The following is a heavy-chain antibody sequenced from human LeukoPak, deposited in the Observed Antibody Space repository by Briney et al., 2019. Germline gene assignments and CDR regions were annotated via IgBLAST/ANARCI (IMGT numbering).Heavy chain of an antibody. CDR2: ISSSSSYI. J-gene: IGHJ4*02. CDR1: GFTFSSYS. D-gene: IGHD3-22*01. Sequence: PGGSLRLSCAASGFTFSSYSMNWVRQAPGKGLEWVSSISSSSSYIYYADSVKGRFTISRDNAKNSLYLQMYSLRAEDTAVYYCARDRVLDYYDSSGYDYWGQGTLVTVSS. CDR3: ARDRVLDYYDSSGYDY. V-gene: IGHV3-21*01.